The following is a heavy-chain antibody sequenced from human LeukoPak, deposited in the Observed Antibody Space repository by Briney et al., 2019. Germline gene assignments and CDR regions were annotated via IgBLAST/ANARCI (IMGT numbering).Heavy chain of an antibody. Sequence: PGGSLRLSCAASGFTFSSYAMNWVRQAPGKGLEWVSAISGSGGSTYYADSVKGRFTISRDNSKNTLYLQMNSLRAEDTAVYYCANIRFLEWLSFDYWGQGTLVTVSS. CDR3: ANIRFLEWLSFDY. V-gene: IGHV3-23*01. CDR1: GFTFSSYA. CDR2: ISGSGGST. D-gene: IGHD3-3*01. J-gene: IGHJ4*02.